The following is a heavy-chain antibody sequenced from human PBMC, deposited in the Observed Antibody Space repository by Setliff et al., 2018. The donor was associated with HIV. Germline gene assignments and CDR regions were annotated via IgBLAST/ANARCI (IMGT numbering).Heavy chain of an antibody. Sequence: PSETLSLTCAVYGGSFSGYYWSWIRQPPGKGLEWIGEINHSGSTNYNPSLKSRVTISVDTTKNQFSLKLSSVTAADTALYYCATSPRPADLDVWGKGTTVTISS. V-gene: IGHV4-34*01. CDR2: INHSGST. CDR3: ATSPRPADLDV. J-gene: IGHJ6*04. CDR1: GGSFSGYY.